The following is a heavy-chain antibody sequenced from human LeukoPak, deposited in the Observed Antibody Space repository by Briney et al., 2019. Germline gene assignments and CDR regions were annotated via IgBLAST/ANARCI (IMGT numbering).Heavy chain of an antibody. Sequence: GESLRLSCAASGFTFSNYWMHWVRQAPGKGLEWVSRINSDETSTNYADSVKGRFTISRDNAKNTLYLQMNSLRAEDTAVYYCASRRSTSFDYWGQGTLVTVSP. D-gene: IGHD5/OR15-5a*01. V-gene: IGHV3-74*01. CDR3: ASRRSTSFDY. CDR2: INSDETST. J-gene: IGHJ4*02. CDR1: GFTFSNYW.